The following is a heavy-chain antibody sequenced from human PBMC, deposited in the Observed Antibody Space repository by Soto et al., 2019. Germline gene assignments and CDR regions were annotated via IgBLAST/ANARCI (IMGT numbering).Heavy chain of an antibody. CDR3: ARSPGDAFDI. V-gene: IGHV4-34*01. CDR2: ISHSGST. Sequence: PSETLSLTCAVYGGSFSDHYWSWIRQPPGKGLEWIAEISHSGSTNYNPSLKSRVAVSLDTSENQFSLKLSSVTAADTAVYYCARSPGDAFDIWGQGTTGTV. CDR1: GGSFSDHY. J-gene: IGHJ3*02.